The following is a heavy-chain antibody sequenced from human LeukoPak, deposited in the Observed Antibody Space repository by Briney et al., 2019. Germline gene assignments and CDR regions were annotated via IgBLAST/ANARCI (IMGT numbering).Heavy chain of an antibody. D-gene: IGHD3-10*01. CDR1: GYIFISYY. CDR2: INPSGGST. V-gene: IGHV1-46*01. Sequence: GASVKLSCKASGYIFISYYMHWVRQAPGQGLEWMAIINPSGGSTTYAQNFQGRVTMTRDTSTSTVYLEVNSLRSDDTAVYYCAREGYGSGRRLGLDVWGQGTTVTVSS. CDR3: AREGYGSGRRLGLDV. J-gene: IGHJ6*02.